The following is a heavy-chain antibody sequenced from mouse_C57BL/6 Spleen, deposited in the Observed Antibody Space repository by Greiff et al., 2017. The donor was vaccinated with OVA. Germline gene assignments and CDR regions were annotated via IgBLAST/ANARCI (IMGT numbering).Heavy chain of an antibody. CDR2: IYPGDGDT. CDR1: GYAFSSSW. D-gene: IGHD4-1*01. Sequence: QVQLQQSGPELVKPGASVKISCKASGYAFSSSWMNWVKQRPGKGLEWIGRIYPGDGDTNYNGKFKGKATLTADKSSSTAYMQRSSLTSEDSAVYCCARWREAGTGYWGQGTTLTVSS. J-gene: IGHJ2*01. V-gene: IGHV1-82*01. CDR3: ARWREAGTGY.